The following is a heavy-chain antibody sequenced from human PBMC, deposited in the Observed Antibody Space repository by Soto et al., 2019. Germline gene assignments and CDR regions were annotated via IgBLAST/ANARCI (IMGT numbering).Heavy chain of an antibody. D-gene: IGHD5-18*01. CDR3: AKVHSALFLY. CDR2: VYYSGSP. J-gene: IGHJ4*02. CDR1: GDSISRGSYY. Sequence: PSETLSLTCIVSGDSISRGSYYWGWIRQPPGKGMEWIGSVYYSGSPYYNPSLQSRVTISLDTSKNQFSLNLTSVTAADTAIYYCAKVHSALFLYWGPGALVTV. V-gene: IGHV4-39*01.